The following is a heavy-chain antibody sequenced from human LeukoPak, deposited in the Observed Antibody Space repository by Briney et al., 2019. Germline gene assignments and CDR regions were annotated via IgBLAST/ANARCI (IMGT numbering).Heavy chain of an antibody. D-gene: IGHD2-21*01. CDR2: IRSSSSVK. Sequence: QSGGSLRLSCTASGFSFTNYNMNWVRQAPGKGLEWVSYIRSSSSVKQYADYVKGRFTVSRDNAKNSLYLQINSLRAEDTAIYYCARDHVDGGGGSSRRGDYWGQGTLVTVSS. J-gene: IGHJ4*02. CDR3: ARDHVDGGGGSSRRGDY. V-gene: IGHV3-48*01. CDR1: GFSFTNYN.